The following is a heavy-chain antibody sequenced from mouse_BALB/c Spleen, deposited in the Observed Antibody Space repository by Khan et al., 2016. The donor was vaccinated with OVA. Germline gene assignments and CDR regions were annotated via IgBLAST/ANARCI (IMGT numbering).Heavy chain of an antibody. J-gene: IGHJ3*01. D-gene: IGHD4-1*01. V-gene: IGHV5-6*01. CDR2: ISSGGDYT. Sequence: EVQLVESGGDLVKPGGSLKLSCAASGFTFSSYSMSWVRQTPDKRLEWVATISSGGDYTYYPDSVKGRFTISRDNARNTLYLQMSSLKSEDTAMYYCASYLTGSFAYWGQGTLVTVSA. CDR3: ASYLTGSFAY. CDR1: GFTFSSYS.